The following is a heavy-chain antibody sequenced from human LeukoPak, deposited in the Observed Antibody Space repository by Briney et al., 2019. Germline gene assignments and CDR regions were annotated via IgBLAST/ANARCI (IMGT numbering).Heavy chain of an antibody. D-gene: IGHD6-19*01. V-gene: IGHV4-39*01. CDR2: IYYSGST. Sequence: SSETLSLTCTVSGGSISSRGYYWGWIRQPPGKGLEWIGSIYYSGSTYYNPSLKSRVTISVDTSKNQFSLKLSSVTAADTAVYYCARHTGGAVAGTGLNCWGQGTLVTVSS. CDR1: GGSISSRGYY. J-gene: IGHJ4*02. CDR3: ARHTGGAVAGTGLNC.